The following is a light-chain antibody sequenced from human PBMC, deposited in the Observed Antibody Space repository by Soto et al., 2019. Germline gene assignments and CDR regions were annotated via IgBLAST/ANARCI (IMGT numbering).Light chain of an antibody. V-gene: IGKV1-39*01. Sequence: DIQMTQSPSSLSASVGDRVTITCRASQSILTYLNWFQQKPGKAPKLLMYAASSLQGGVPSRFSGSGSGTDFTLTISSLEPEDFATYYCLQNYDYPRTFGQGTKVDIK. CDR2: AAS. CDR1: QSILTY. J-gene: IGKJ1*01. CDR3: LQNYDYPRT.